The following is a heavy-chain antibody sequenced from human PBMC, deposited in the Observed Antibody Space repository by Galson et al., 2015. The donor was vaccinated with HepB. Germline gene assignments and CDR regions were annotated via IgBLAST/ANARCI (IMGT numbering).Heavy chain of an antibody. Sequence: TLSLTCAVSGGSISSGGYSWNWIRQPPGKGLEWIGYIYHTGSTYYNPSLKSRVTISADRSKNQFSLKLSSVTAADTAGYYCVRGRDGYNYDSFDFWGQGTLVTVSS. CDR3: VRGRDGYNYDSFDF. CDR1: GGSISSGGYS. V-gene: IGHV4-30-2*01. D-gene: IGHD5-24*01. CDR2: IYHTGST. J-gene: IGHJ4*02.